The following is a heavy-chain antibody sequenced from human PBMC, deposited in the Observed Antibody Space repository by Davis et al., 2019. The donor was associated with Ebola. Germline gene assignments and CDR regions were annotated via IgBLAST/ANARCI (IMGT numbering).Heavy chain of an antibody. J-gene: IGHJ3*01. Sequence: SVKVSCKASGGTFSTHGFAWVRQARGRGLEYLGGIIPTLGAANNAQNFKDRLTLTADESTSIAYMELSGLTSEDTAVYYCARDQPGQDDGFDVWGQGTLVTVS. D-gene: IGHD2-2*01. CDR2: IIPTLGAA. CDR3: ARDQPGQDDGFDV. V-gene: IGHV1-69*13. CDR1: GGTFSTHG.